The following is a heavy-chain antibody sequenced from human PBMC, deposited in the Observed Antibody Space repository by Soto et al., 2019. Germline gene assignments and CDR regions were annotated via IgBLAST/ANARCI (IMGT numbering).Heavy chain of an antibody. J-gene: IGHJ4*02. CDR2: VYNSGST. V-gene: IGHV4-59*01. D-gene: IGHD6-13*01. Sequence: SETLSLTCTVSGGSISSNYWTWIRQPPGKGLEWIGYVYNSGSTNYNPSLKSRVTISEDTSKSQFPLKVNSMTAADTAVYYCARYRREAVAGYTLDNWGQGILVTVSS. CDR3: ARYRREAVAGYTLDN. CDR1: GGSISSNY.